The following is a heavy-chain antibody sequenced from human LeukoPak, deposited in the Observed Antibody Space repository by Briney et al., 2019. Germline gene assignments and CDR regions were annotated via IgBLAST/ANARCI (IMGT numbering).Heavy chain of an antibody. J-gene: IGHJ4*02. CDR1: GYTFTSYG. Sequence: ASVKVSCKASGYTFTSYGISWVRQAPGQGLEWMGWISAYNGNTNYAQKLQGRVTMTTDTSTSTAYMKLRSLRSDDTAVYYCARGYYDILTGYYNVLDFDYWGQGTLVTVSS. CDR2: ISAYNGNT. V-gene: IGHV1-18*01. D-gene: IGHD3-9*01. CDR3: ARGYYDILTGYYNVLDFDY.